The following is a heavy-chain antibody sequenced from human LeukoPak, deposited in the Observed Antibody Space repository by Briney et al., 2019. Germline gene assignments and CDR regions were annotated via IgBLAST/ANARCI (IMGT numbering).Heavy chain of an antibody. CDR2: IYYSGST. D-gene: IGHD4-23*01. V-gene: IGHV4-59*01. CDR3: ARVQAYGGKGYFDY. J-gene: IGHJ4*02. Sequence: TSETLSLTCTVSGGSISSYYWSWIRRPPGKGLEWIGYIYYSGSTNYNPSLKSRVTISVDTSKNQFSLKLSSVTAADTAVYYCARVQAYGGKGYFDYWGQGTLVTVSS. CDR1: GGSISSYY.